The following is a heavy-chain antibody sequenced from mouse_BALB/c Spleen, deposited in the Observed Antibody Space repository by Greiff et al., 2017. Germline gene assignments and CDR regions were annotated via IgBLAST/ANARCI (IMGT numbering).Heavy chain of an antibody. Sequence: LVESRPELVKPGASVKISCKASGYSFTGYYMHWVKQSHGKSLEWIGYIDPYNGGTSYNQKFKGKATLTVDKSSSTAFMHLNSLTSEDSAVYYCARRGDYGSPFDYWGQGTTLTVSS. CDR1: GYSFTGYY. CDR2: IDPYNGGT. J-gene: IGHJ2*01. CDR3: ARRGDYGSPFDY. V-gene: IGHV1S135*01. D-gene: IGHD1-1*01.